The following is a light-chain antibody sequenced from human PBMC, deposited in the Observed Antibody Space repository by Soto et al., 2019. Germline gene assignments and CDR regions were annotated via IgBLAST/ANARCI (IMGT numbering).Light chain of an antibody. J-gene: IGKJ4*01. CDR2: DIA. CDR1: QSVSNN. Sequence: EIVLTQSPATLSLSPGERATLSCRASQSVSNNLAWYQQKKGQAPSLLIYDIAASATVIPTSFSGSGSGTEFTLTISSLHAEDFAVYYCQQYSDLPLTFGGGTKVEIK. V-gene: IGKV3D-15*01. CDR3: QQYSDLPLT.